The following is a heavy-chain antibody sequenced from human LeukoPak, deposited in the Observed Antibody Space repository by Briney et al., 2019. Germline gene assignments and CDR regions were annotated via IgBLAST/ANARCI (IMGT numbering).Heavy chain of an antibody. CDR2: IFGSGGSA. J-gene: IGHJ4*02. Sequence: GGSLRLSCSASGFTFGSYAMYWVRQAPGQGLEWVSGIFGSGGSAHYADSVKGRFTVSRDNSKNTVYLLMDSLRVEDTAIYYCAKTTTGYSSGRYPAWPIDYWGQGTLVTVSS. CDR3: AKTTTGYSSGRYPAWPIDY. V-gene: IGHV3-23*01. D-gene: IGHD6-19*01. CDR1: GFTFGSYA.